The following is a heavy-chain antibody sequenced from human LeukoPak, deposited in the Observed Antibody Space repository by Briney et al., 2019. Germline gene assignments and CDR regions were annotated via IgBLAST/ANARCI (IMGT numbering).Heavy chain of an antibody. V-gene: IGHV4-59*01. Sequence: SETLSLTCTVSGGSISSYYWSWIRQPPGKGLEWVGYIYYSGSTNYNPSLKSRVTISVDTSKNQFSLKLSSVTAADTAVYYCARDRSPVVPADQGGWFDPWGQGTLVTVSS. CDR1: GGSISSYY. J-gene: IGHJ5*02. CDR2: IYYSGST. D-gene: IGHD2-2*01. CDR3: ARDRSPVVPADQGGWFDP.